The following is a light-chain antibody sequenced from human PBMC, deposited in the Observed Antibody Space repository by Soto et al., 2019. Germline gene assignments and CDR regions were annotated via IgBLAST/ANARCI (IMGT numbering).Light chain of an antibody. J-gene: IGKJ5*01. Sequence: GERITITCRASESIRSWLAWYQQKPGKGTTVLIYDASSLESGVPSRLSGSGSGNEFTLPLNSLQPDDFATYYCQHYYDYRHPFGQRTRLAI. CDR3: QHYYDYRHP. CDR1: ESIRSW. CDR2: DAS. V-gene: IGKV1-5*01.